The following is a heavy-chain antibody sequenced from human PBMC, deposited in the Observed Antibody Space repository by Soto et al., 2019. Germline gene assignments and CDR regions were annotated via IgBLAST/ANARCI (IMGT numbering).Heavy chain of an antibody. CDR1: GGTFSSYA. V-gene: IGHV1-69*01. D-gene: IGHD6-19*01. CDR3: ARGGSQWLVRGGFAY. CDR2: IIPIFGTA. Sequence: QVQLVQSGAEVKKPGSSVKVSCKASGGTFSSYAISWVRQAPGQGLEWMGGIIPIFGTANYAQKVQGRVTITADESTSTAYMDLSSLRSEDRAVYYCARGGSQWLVRGGFAYWGQVTLVTVSS. J-gene: IGHJ4*02.